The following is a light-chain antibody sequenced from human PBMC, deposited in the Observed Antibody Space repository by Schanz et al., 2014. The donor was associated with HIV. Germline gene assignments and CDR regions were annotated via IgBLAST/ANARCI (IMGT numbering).Light chain of an antibody. CDR1: QSISEW. Sequence: DIQMTQSPSTLSASVGDRITITCRASQSISEWLAWYQQKPGQAPNLLISEASTLESGVPSRFSGTGSGTEFTLTISSLHPDDFATYYCQQYAVSSWTFGLGTRVESK. J-gene: IGKJ1*01. V-gene: IGKV1-5*03. CDR2: EAS. CDR3: QQYAVSSWT.